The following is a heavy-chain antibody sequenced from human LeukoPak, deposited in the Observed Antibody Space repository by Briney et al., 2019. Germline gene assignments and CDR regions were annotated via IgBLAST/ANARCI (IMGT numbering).Heavy chain of an antibody. CDR3: ARDFGLTGKVDY. D-gene: IGHD1-20*01. Sequence: PGRSLRLSCAASGFPFSSYGMHWVRQAPGKGLEWVAVLSYDGSNEYYADSVKGRFTISRDNSKNTLYLQMGSLRAEDLAVYYCARDFGLTGKVDYWGQGTLVTVSS. V-gene: IGHV3-30*03. J-gene: IGHJ4*02. CDR2: LSYDGSNE. CDR1: GFPFSSYG.